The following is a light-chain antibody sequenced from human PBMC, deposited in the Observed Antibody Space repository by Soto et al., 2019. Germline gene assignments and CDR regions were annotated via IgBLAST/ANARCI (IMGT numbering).Light chain of an antibody. CDR2: DAS. CDR1: QSINTY. Sequence: DIVLTQSPATLSLSPGERATLSCRASQSINTYLAWYQQKPGQAPRLLIYDASNRATGIPVRFSGSGSGTDFTLTISSLEPEDLAVYYCQQRSNWPITFGQGTKVDIK. J-gene: IGKJ1*01. CDR3: QQRSNWPIT. V-gene: IGKV3-11*01.